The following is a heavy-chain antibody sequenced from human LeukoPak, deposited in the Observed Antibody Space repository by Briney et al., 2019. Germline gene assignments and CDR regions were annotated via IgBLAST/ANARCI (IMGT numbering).Heavy chain of an antibody. Sequence: WETLTLTCIVSGCCISDYYLSWIRQPPGKGLEWIGCIYYSGSTNYNPSLKKRRTISVDTPNNQFSLKLSSGTASDTTMYYCARHGGSGGFYTWFDPWGQGTLVTVSS. J-gene: IGHJ5*02. CDR3: ARHGGSGGFYTWFDP. V-gene: IGHV4-59*08. D-gene: IGHD1-26*01. CDR1: GCCISDYY. CDR2: IYYSGST.